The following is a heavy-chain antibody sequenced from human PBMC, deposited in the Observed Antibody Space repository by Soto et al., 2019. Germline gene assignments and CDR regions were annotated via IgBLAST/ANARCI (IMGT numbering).Heavy chain of an antibody. D-gene: IGHD3-3*01. CDR2: ISGSGFTI. CDR3: ARRQGRWNGANFDY. J-gene: IGHJ4*02. V-gene: IGHV3-11*01. CDR1: GFIFSDHY. Sequence: QVQLEESGGDLVKPGGSLRLSCTATGFIFSDHYMSWIRQSPGRGLEWLAYISGSGFTIYYADSVRGRFTISRDNAKNSLFLQMHSLRVEDTAIYFCARRQGRWNGANFDYWGQGTPVSVS.